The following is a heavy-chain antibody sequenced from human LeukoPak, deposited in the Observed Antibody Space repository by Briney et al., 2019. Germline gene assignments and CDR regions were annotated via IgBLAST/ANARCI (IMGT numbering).Heavy chain of an antibody. V-gene: IGHV4-39*05. CDR2: IYYSGST. CDR1: GGSLSSSSYY. J-gene: IGHJ3*02. D-gene: IGHD1-1*01. CDR3: ARSTGSRVLNAFDI. Sequence: PSETPSLTCTVSGGSLSSSSYYWGWIRQPPGKGLEWIGSIYYSGSTYYNPSLKSRVTISVDTSKNQFSLKLSSVTAADTAVYYCARSTGSRVLNAFDIWGQGTMVTVPS.